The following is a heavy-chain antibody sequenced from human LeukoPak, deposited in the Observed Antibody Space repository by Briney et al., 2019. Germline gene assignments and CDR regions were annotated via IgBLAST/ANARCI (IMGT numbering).Heavy chain of an antibody. CDR1: GYSFTNYW. CDR3: ASVRVGY. Sequence: PGASLKISCKGSGYSFTNYWISWVRQLPGKGLEWMGRIDPSDSYTNYSPSFQGHVTISADKSISTAYLQWSSLEASDTAMYYCASVRVGYWGQGTLVTVSS. CDR2: IDPSDSYT. J-gene: IGHJ4*02. V-gene: IGHV5-10-1*01. D-gene: IGHD1-26*01.